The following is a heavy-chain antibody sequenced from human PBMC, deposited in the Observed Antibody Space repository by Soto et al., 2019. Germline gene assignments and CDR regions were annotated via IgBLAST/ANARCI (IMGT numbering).Heavy chain of an antibody. CDR2: IYYSGTT. Sequence: PSETLSLTCTVSGGSMNRNYWSWIRQPPGKGLEWIGYIYYSGTTNYNPSLKSRVTISVDTSKNQFSLRLSTVTAADTAVYYCARDANMDVWGQGTTVTVSS. J-gene: IGHJ6*02. V-gene: IGHV4-59*01. CDR3: ARDANMDV. CDR1: GGSMNRNY.